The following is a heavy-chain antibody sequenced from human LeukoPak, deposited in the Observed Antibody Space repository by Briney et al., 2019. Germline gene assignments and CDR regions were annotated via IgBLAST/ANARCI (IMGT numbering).Heavy chain of an antibody. CDR1: GFTFSNYW. CDR2: IKQDGSEK. J-gene: IGHJ4*02. Sequence: PGGSLRLSCEASGFTFSNYWMSWVRQAPGKGLGWVANIKQDGSEKNNVDSVKGRFTISRDNAKNSLYLQMSSLRAEDTAVYYCAKFIAAPFYFDYWGQGTLVTVSS. D-gene: IGHD6-13*01. V-gene: IGHV3-7*01. CDR3: AKFIAAPFYFDY.